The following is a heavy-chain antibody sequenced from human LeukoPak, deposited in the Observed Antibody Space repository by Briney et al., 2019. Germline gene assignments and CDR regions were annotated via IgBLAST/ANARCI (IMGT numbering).Heavy chain of an antibody. CDR2: INSDGTKT. Sequence: GGSLRLSCAASGFTFNNYWVRWARQTPGKGLVWVSGINSDGTKTLYADSVKGRFTHSRDIAKNTLSLQMNSLRAEDTALYYGARGFKVDQPNWFDPGGQRTRVTVP. J-gene: IGHJ5*02. CDR3: ARGFKVDQPNWFDP. D-gene: IGHD3-10*01. V-gene: IGHV3-74*01. CDR1: GFTFNNYW.